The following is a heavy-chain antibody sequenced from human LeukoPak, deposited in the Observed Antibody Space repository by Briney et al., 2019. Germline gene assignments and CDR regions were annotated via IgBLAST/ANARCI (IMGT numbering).Heavy chain of an antibody. J-gene: IGHJ4*02. CDR1: GGSFSGYY. V-gene: IGHV4-34*01. CDR3: ARGRRRYGDYED. CDR2: INHSGST. Sequence: PSETLSLTCAVYGGSFSGYYWSCIRQPPGKGLEWIGEINHSGSTNYNPSLKSRVTISVDTSKNQFSLKLSSVTAADTAVYYCARGRRRYGDYEDWGQGTLVTVSS. D-gene: IGHD4-17*01.